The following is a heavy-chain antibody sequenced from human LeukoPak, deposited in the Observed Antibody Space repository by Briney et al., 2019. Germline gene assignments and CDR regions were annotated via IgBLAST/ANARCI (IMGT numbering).Heavy chain of an antibody. CDR2: IYYSGST. J-gene: IGHJ5*02. CDR3: ARGDYYDSSGYYSP. D-gene: IGHD3-22*01. V-gene: IGHV4-31*03. Sequence: PSETLSLTCTVSGGSISSGGYYWSWIRQHPGKGLEWFGYIYYSGSTYYNPSLKSRVTISVDTSKNQYSLKLSSVTAADTAVYYCARGDYYDSSGYYSPWGQGTLVTVSS. CDR1: GGSISSGGYY.